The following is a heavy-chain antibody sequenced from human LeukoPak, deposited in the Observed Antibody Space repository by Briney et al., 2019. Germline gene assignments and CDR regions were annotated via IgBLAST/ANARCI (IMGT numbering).Heavy chain of an antibody. CDR3: AKAYTSGWYSRFDY. CDR2: ISWNSGSI. J-gene: IGHJ4*02. V-gene: IGHV3-9*03. Sequence: GGSLRLSCAASGFTFDDFAMHWVRQAPGKGLEWVSGISWNSGSIGYADSLKGRFTISRDNAKHSLYLQMNNLRAEDMALYYCAKAYTSGWYSRFDYWGQGTLVIVSS. CDR1: GFTFDDFA. D-gene: IGHD6-19*01.